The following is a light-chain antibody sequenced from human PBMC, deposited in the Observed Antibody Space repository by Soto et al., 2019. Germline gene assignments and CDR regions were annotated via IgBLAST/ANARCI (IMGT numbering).Light chain of an antibody. CDR2: AAS. V-gene: IGKV1-16*02. Sequence: DIQMTQSPSSLSASVGDRVTITCRASQGIRNYLAWFQQKPGKAPKSLIYAASSLQIGGPTKCRDSGSDTDFTLTISSLQPEDFANYYCKQYDSYPYTCGQGTKLEIK. CDR1: QGIRNY. J-gene: IGKJ2*01. CDR3: KQYDSYPYT.